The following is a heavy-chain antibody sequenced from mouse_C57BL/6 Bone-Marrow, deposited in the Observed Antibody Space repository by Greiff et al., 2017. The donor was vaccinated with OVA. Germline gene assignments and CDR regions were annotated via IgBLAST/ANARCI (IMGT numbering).Heavy chain of an antibody. V-gene: IGHV1-69*01. J-gene: IGHJ3*01. Sequence: QVQLQQPGAELVMPGASVKLSCKASGYTFTSYWMHWVKQRPGQGLEWIGAIDPSDSYTNYNQKFKGKSTLTVDKSSSTAYMQLSSLTSEDSAVYYCARAYDGYYVFAYWGQGTLVTVSA. CDR1: GYTFTSYW. CDR2: IDPSDSYT. CDR3: ARAYDGYYVFAY. D-gene: IGHD2-3*01.